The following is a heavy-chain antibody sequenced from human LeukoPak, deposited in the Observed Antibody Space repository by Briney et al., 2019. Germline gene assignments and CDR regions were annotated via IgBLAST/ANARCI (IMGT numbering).Heavy chain of an antibody. Sequence: GGSLRLSCAASGFTFSSYGMHWVRQAPGKGLEWVAVISYDGSNKYYADSVKGRFTISRDNSKNTLYLQMNSLRAEDTAVYYCAKDEHYYGSGSYSAVDYWGQGTLVTVSS. CDR3: AKDEHYYGSGSYSAVDY. CDR1: GFTFSSYG. V-gene: IGHV3-30*18. D-gene: IGHD3-10*01. J-gene: IGHJ4*02. CDR2: ISYDGSNK.